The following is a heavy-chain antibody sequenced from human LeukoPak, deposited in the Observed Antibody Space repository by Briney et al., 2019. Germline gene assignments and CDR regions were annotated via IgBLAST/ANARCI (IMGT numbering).Heavy chain of an antibody. CDR1: GFTFSNYW. J-gene: IGHJ4*02. CDR2: INSDRSST. V-gene: IGHV3-74*01. CDR3: ARDHCSSTSCYLAGVDY. Sequence: QAVGSLRLSCAASGFTFSNYWMHWVRQAPGKGLVWVSRINSDRSSTSYADSVKGRFTISRDNAKNTLYLQMNSLRAEDTAIYYCARDHCSSTSCYLAGVDYWGQGTLVTVSS. D-gene: IGHD2-2*01.